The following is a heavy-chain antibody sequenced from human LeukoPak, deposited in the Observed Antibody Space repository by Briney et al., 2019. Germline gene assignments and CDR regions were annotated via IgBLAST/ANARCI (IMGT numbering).Heavy chain of an antibody. CDR1: GYTFTGYY. V-gene: IGHV1-2*02. D-gene: IGHD6-19*01. Sequence: ASVKVSCKASGYTFTGYYMHWVRQAPAQGLEWMGWINPNSGGTNYAQKFQGRVTMTRDTSITTAYMELSRLRSDDTAVYYCAREEGSGCYDSWGQGTRLTVSS. J-gene: IGHJ4*02. CDR3: AREEGSGCYDS. CDR2: INPNSGGT.